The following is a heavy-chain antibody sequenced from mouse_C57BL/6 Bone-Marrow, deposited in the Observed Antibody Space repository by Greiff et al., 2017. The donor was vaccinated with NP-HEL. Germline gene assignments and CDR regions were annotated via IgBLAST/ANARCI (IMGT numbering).Heavy chain of an antibody. CDR2: IRSKSNNYAT. J-gene: IGHJ3*01. CDR1: GFSFNTYA. D-gene: IGHD1-1*01. V-gene: IGHV10-1*01. CDR3: VRQNYGSSSAWFAY. Sequence: EVKVVESGGGLVQPKGSLKLSCAASGFSFNTYAMNWVRQAPGKGLEWVARIRSKSNNYATYYADSVKDRFTISRDDSESMLYLQMNNLKTEDTAMYYCVRQNYGSSSAWFAYWGQGTLVTVSA.